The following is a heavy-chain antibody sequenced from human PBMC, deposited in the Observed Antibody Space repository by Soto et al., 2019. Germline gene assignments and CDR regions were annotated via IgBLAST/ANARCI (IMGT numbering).Heavy chain of an antibody. Sequence: PGGSLRLSCAASGFTFSSYWMSWVRQAPGKGLEWVANIKQDGSEKYYVDSVKGRFTISRDNAKNSLYLQMNSLRAEDTAVYYCARDSASWADYYYYYGMDVWGQGTTVTVSS. J-gene: IGHJ6*02. CDR2: IKQDGSEK. V-gene: IGHV3-7*01. CDR1: GFTFSSYW. D-gene: IGHD2-2*01. CDR3: ARDSASWADYYYYYGMDV.